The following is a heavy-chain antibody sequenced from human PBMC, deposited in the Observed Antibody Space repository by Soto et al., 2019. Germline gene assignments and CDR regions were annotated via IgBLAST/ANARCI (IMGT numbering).Heavy chain of an antibody. V-gene: IGHV1-46*01. CDR1: GYTFTSYY. D-gene: IGHD3-9*01. CDR2: INPSGDST. J-gene: IGHJ6*02. CDR3: ARDRGEVLRYFDWPQGYGMDV. Sequence: ASVKVSCKASGYTFTSYYMHWVRQAPGQGLEWMGIINPSGDSTSYAQKFQGRVTMTRDTSTSTVYMELSSLRSEDTAVYYCARDRGEVLRYFDWPQGYGMDVWGQGTTVTVSS.